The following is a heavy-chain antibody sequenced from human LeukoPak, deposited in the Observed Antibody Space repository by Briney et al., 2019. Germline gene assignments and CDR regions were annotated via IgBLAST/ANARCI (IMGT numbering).Heavy chain of an antibody. V-gene: IGHV1-24*01. Sequence: ASVKVSCKVSGYTLTELSMHWVRQPPGKGHEWMGGFDPEDGETIYAQKFQGRGTMTEDTSTDTAYMELSSLRSEDTAVYYCATDPWGVGAHSAFDIWGRGTMVTVSS. J-gene: IGHJ3*02. CDR2: FDPEDGET. CDR3: ATDPWGVGAHSAFDI. CDR1: GYTLTELS. D-gene: IGHD1-26*01.